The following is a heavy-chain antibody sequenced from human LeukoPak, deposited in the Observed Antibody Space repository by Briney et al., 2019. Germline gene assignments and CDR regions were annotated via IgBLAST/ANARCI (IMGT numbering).Heavy chain of an antibody. J-gene: IGHJ6*02. V-gene: IGHV3-7*03. CDR2: IKQDGSEK. D-gene: IGHD4-17*01. CDR1: GFTFSSYW. Sequence: GGSLRLSCAASGFTFSSYWMSWVRQAPGKGLEWVANIKQDGSEKYYVDSVKGRFTISRDNSKNTLYLQMNSLRAEDTAVYYCAKDPVTTYYYYYGMDVWGQGTTVTVSS. CDR3: AKDPVTTYYYYYGMDV.